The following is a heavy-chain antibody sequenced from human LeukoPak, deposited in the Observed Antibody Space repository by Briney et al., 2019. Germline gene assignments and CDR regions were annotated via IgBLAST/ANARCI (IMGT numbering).Heavy chain of an antibody. CDR3: AKLEGSAATSYD. Sequence: GASVKVSCKASGYTFTDYYIHWVRQAPGQGLEWVGRISPNGGGTIYAQNFQGRVTVTRDTSITTAYMELNRLTSGDTAVYFCAKLEGSAATSYDWGQGTLVTVSS. CDR1: GYTFTDYY. D-gene: IGHD1-1*01. J-gene: IGHJ4*02. CDR2: ISPNGGGT. V-gene: IGHV1-2*06.